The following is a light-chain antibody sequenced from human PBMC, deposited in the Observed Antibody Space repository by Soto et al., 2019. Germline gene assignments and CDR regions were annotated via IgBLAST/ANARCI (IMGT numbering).Light chain of an antibody. Sequence: QSVLTQPPSVSAAPGQTVTISCSGSSSNIGHNYVCWYQQFPGTAPKLLIYDNDKRPSGIPDRFSGSKSGTSATLDITGLQTGDEADYYCGTWDSSLSVGVFGGGTKLTVL. V-gene: IGLV1-51*01. CDR2: DND. J-gene: IGLJ2*01. CDR3: GTWDSSLSVGV. CDR1: SSNIGHNY.